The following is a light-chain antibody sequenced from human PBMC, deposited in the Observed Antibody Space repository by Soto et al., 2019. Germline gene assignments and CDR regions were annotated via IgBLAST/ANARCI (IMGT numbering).Light chain of an antibody. CDR2: EVS. V-gene: IGLV2-8*01. Sequence: SCTGTSSDVGGHNYVSWYQQHPGKAPKLMIYEVSKRPSGVPDRFSGSKSDNTASLTVSGLQAEDEADYHCGSYAGNNAYVFGTGTKVTVL. CDR3: GSYAGNNAYV. J-gene: IGLJ1*01. CDR1: SSDVGGHNY.